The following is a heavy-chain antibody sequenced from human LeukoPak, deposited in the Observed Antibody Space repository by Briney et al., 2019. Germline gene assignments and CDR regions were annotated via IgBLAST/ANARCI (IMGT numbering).Heavy chain of an antibody. D-gene: IGHD4-17*01. V-gene: IGHV4-59*08. Sequence: PSETLSLTCTVSGGSISSYYWSWIRQPPGKGLEWIGYIYYSGSTNYNPSLKSRVTISVDTSKNQFSLKLSSVTAADTAVYYCARSRWGYGDYPFDYWGQGTLVTVSS. J-gene: IGHJ4*02. CDR3: ARSRWGYGDYPFDY. CDR1: GGSISSYY. CDR2: IYYSGST.